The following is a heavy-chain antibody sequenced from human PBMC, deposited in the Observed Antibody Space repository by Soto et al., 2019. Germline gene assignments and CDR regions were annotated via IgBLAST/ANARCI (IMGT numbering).Heavy chain of an antibody. CDR3: ARVRSRLELLLALDF. J-gene: IGHJ6*02. CDR1: GFTFISYA. Sequence: QVQLVESGGGMVQPGRSLRLSCAASGFTFISYAMHWVRQAPGKGLEWEAVISYDGSNKYYADSVKGRLSISRDNSKNTLYLQMNSLRAEDTAVYDCARVRSRLELLLALDFWGQGTTVTVSS. V-gene: IGHV3-30-3*01. D-gene: IGHD1-7*01. CDR2: ISYDGSNK.